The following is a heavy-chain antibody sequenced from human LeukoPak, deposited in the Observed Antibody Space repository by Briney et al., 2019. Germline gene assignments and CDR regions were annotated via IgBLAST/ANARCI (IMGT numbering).Heavy chain of an antibody. D-gene: IGHD3-3*01. V-gene: IGHV3-21*01. CDR1: GFTFSSYS. CDR3: ARAGSGYRDY. J-gene: IGHJ4*02. CDR2: ISSSSSYI. Sequence: GGSLRLSRATSGFTFSSYSMNWVRQAPGKGLEWVSSISSSSSYIYYADSVKGRFTISRDNAKNSLYLQMNSLRAEDTAVYYCARAGSGYRDYWGQGTLVTVSS.